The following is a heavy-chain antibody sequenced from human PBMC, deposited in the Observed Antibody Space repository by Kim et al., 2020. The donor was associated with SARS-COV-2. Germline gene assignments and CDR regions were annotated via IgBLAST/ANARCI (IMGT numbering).Heavy chain of an antibody. Sequence: FTISRDNSKNTLYLQMNSLRAEDTAVYYCARVGGIAAAGTTIYYYYGMDVWGQGTTVTVSS. D-gene: IGHD6-13*01. V-gene: IGHV3-30*01. CDR3: ARVGGIAAAGTTIYYYYGMDV. J-gene: IGHJ6*02.